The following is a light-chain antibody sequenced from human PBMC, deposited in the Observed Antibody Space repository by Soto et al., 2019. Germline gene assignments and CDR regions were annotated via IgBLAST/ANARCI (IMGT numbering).Light chain of an antibody. J-gene: IGLJ3*02. V-gene: IGLV2-23*01. CDR1: NRDVGNYNL. CDR2: EGS. CDR3: CSYAGDKTWV. Sequence: QSALTQPASVSGSPGQSITISCTGTNRDVGNYNLVSWYQQHPGKALEIMIYEGSKRPSGVSNRFSGSKSGNTASLTISGLQAEDEADYYCCSYAGDKTWVFGGGTKLTVL.